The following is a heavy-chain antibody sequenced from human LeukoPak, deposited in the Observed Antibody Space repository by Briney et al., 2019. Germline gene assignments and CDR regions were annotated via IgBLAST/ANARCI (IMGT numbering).Heavy chain of an antibody. J-gene: IGHJ4*02. CDR3: ARGREEWSFDY. V-gene: IGHV1-3*03. Sequence: ASVKVSCKASGYTFTDYTMHWLRQAPGQRLDWMGWINGGSGYTKYSPEFQGRVTITRDTSASTVYMELSSLRSEDTAVYYCARGREEWSFDYWGQGTLVTVSS. CDR1: GYTFTDYT. D-gene: IGHD2-8*01. CDR2: INGGSGYT.